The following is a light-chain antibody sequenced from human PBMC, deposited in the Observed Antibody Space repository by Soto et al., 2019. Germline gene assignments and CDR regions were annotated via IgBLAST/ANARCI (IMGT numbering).Light chain of an antibody. J-gene: IGKJ1*01. V-gene: IGKV1-5*03. CDR1: QTISSW. CDR2: KAS. CDR3: QRYNRDSEA. Sequence: DIQMPQSPSTLSGSVGDRVTITCRASQTISSWLAWYQQKPGKAPKLLIYKASTLKSGVPSRFSGRGSGQEFTLAIGSLKPDDFATYDCQRYNRDSEALGQGTRVDIK.